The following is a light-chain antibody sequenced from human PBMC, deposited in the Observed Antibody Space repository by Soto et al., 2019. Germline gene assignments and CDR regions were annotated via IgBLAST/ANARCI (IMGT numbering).Light chain of an antibody. V-gene: IGLV2-14*03. J-gene: IGLJ3*02. CDR2: DVT. Sequence: QSVLTQPASVAGSPGQSITLSCTGTSSDVGRYNYVSWYQQHPGKAPKLMIYDVTDRPSGVSDRFSGSKSGNTASLTISGLLAEDEADYYCSSYTSSGTRVFGGGTKLTVL. CDR3: SSYTSSGTRV. CDR1: SSDVGRYNY.